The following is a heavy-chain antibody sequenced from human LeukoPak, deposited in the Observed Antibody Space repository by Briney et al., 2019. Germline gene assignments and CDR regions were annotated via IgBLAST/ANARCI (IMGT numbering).Heavy chain of an antibody. CDR3: ARDGLTPSVLMVYAIENWFDP. CDR2: IIPIFGTA. J-gene: IGHJ5*02. V-gene: IGHV1-69*05. Sequence: SVKVSCKASGGTFSSYAISWVRQAPGQGLEWMRRIIPIFGTANYAQKFQGRVTITTDESTSTAYMELSSLRSEDTAVYYCARDGLTPSVLMVYAIENWFDPWGQGTLVTVSS. D-gene: IGHD2-8*01. CDR1: GGTFSSYA.